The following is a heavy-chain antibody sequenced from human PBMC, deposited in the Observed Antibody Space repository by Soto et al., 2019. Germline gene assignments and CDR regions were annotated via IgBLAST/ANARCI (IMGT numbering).Heavy chain of an antibody. CDR1: GGSISSSSYY. CDR2: IYYSGST. Sequence: SETLSLTCTVSGGSISSSSYYWGWIRQPPGKGLEWNGSIYYSGSTYYNPSLKSRVTISVDTSKNQFSLKLSSVTAADTAVYYCARHTGDYYDSSGYPWCDPWGQGTLVTV. D-gene: IGHD3-22*01. J-gene: IGHJ5*02. CDR3: ARHTGDYYDSSGYPWCDP. V-gene: IGHV4-39*01.